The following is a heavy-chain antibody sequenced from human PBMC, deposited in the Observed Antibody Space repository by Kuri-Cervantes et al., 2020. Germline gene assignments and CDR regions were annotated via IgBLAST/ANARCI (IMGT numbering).Heavy chain of an antibody. J-gene: IGHJ4*02. CDR2: IDQDGTEK. CDR1: GFTVSSNY. D-gene: IGHD3-22*01. CDR3: ARLRGGYDFDY. Sequence: GGSLRLSCAVSGFTVSSNYMSWVRQAPGKGLEWVANIDQDGTEKDYVDSVKGRFTISRDNAKNSLFLQMHSLRVEDTAIYYCARLRGGYDFDYWGRGTLVTVSS. V-gene: IGHV3-7*01.